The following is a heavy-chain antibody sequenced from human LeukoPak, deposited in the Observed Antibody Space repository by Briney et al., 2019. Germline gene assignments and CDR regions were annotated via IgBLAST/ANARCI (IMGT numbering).Heavy chain of an antibody. CDR3: AKVLLIGDNYYDSLEGAFDI. CDR1: GFTFSSYA. Sequence: PGGSLRLSCAASGFTFSSYAMSWVRQAPGKGLEWVSGISGSGGSTYYADSVKGRFTISRDNSKNTLYLQMNSLRAEDTAVYYCAKVLLIGDNYYDSLEGAFDIWGQGTMVTVSS. CDR2: ISGSGGST. V-gene: IGHV3-23*01. D-gene: IGHD3-22*01. J-gene: IGHJ3*02.